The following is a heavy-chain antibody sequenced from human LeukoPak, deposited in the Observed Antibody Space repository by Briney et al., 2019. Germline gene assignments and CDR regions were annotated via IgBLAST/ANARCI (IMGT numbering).Heavy chain of an antibody. CDR2: VDPEDGET. CDR1: GYTFTDYY. J-gene: IGHJ4*02. CDR3: ATGVSYKTSFDY. V-gene: IGHV1-69-2*01. D-gene: IGHD1-14*01. Sequence: ASVKISCKVSGYTFTDYYMHWVQQAPGKGREWMGLVDPEDGETIYAEKFQGRVTITADTSTDTAYMELSSLRSEDTAVYYCATGVSYKTSFDYWGQGTLVTVSS.